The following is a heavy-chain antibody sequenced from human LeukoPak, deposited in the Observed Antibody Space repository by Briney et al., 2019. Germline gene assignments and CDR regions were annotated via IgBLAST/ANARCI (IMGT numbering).Heavy chain of an antibody. V-gene: IGHV3-30*18. J-gene: IGHJ4*02. CDR2: ISKDGRVN. Sequence: RGSLRLSCAAHGFTFSGLGMHWVRQAPGKGLERESAISKDGRVNNYAASVKGGFTHSRDYSEHTLYLRMDSLRDEDTAVYYCAKELAPIGHTGGGQGDYWGQGALVRVFS. CDR3: AKELAPIGHTGGGQGDY. CDR1: GFTFSGLG. D-gene: IGHD2-8*02.